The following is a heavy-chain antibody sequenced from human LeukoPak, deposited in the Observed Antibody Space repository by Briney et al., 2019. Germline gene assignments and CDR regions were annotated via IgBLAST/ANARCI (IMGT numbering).Heavy chain of an antibody. D-gene: IGHD3-9*01. J-gene: IGHJ4*02. Sequence: GGSLRLSCAASGFTFSNAWMSWVRQAPGKGLEWVGRIKSKTDGGTTDYAAPVKGRFTISRDDSKNTLYLQMNSLKTEDTAVYYCTTDKPPRKLRHFDWLFGNDFDYWGQGTLVTVSS. V-gene: IGHV3-15*01. CDR1: GFTFSNAW. CDR2: IKSKTDGGTT. CDR3: TTDKPPRKLRHFDWLFGNDFDY.